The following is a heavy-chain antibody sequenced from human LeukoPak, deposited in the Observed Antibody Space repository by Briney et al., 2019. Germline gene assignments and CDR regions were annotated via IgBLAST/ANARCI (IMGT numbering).Heavy chain of an antibody. J-gene: IGHJ3*02. CDR1: GFTVSSNY. Sequence: PGGSLRLSCAASGFTVSSNYMSWVRQAPGKGLEWVSVIYSGGSTYYADSVKGRFTISRDNSKNTLYLQMNSLRAEDTAVYYCARDSAAGIDAFDIWGQGTMVTVSS. CDR2: IYSGGST. V-gene: IGHV3-66*01. CDR3: ARDSAAGIDAFDI. D-gene: IGHD6-13*01.